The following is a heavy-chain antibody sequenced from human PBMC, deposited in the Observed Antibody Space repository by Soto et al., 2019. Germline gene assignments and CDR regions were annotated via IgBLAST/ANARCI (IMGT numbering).Heavy chain of an antibody. J-gene: IGHJ6*02. CDR3: ARSQGSSTSLEIYYYYYYGMDV. CDR2: IIPISGTA. Sequence: QVQLVQSGAEVKKPGSSVKVSCKASGGPFSSYAIIWVRQAPGQGLEWRGGIIPISGTANYAQKFQGRVTITADESTSTAYMELSRLRSEDTAVYYCARSQGSSTSLEIYYYYYYGMDVWGQGTTVTVSS. V-gene: IGHV1-69*01. D-gene: IGHD2-2*01. CDR1: GGPFSSYA.